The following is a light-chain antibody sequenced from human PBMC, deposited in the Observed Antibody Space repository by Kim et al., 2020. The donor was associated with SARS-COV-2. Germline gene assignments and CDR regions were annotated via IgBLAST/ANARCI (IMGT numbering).Light chain of an antibody. Sequence: GDRVTITCRASQGISSALAWYQRKPGKAPKLLIYDASSLDSGVPSRFSGSGSGTDFTLTISSLQPEDFAAYYCQQFDSYPRTFGQGTKVDI. CDR2: DAS. J-gene: IGKJ1*01. CDR3: QQFDSYPRT. V-gene: IGKV1-13*02. CDR1: QGISSA.